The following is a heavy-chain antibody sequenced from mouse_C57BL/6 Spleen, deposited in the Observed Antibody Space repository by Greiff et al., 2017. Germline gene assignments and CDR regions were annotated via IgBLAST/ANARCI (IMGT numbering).Heavy chain of an antibody. Sequence: QVQLKESGPGLVAPSQSLSITCTVSGFSLTSYAISWVRQPPGQGLELLGVIWTGGGTNYNSALKSRLSISKDNSKSQVFLKMNSLQTDDTARYYCARRGGSLWYFDVWGTGTTVTVSS. CDR1: GFSLTSYA. V-gene: IGHV2-9-1*01. CDR2: IWTGGGT. CDR3: ARRGGSLWYFDV. J-gene: IGHJ1*03.